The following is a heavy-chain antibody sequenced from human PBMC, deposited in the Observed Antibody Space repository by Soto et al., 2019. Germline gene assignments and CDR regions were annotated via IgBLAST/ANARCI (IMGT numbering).Heavy chain of an antibody. CDR3: ARDSPPPRE. CDR1: GYTFTSYH. J-gene: IGHJ4*02. V-gene: IGHV1-18*01. Sequence: QVQLVQSGAEVKKPGASVKVSFKASGYTFTSYHITWVRQAPGQGLEWMGWISAYNGNTNYAQKLQGRVTMTTDTSTSPAYMELRSLTSHGTAVYYCARDSPPPREWGQGNLVTVSS. CDR2: ISAYNGNT.